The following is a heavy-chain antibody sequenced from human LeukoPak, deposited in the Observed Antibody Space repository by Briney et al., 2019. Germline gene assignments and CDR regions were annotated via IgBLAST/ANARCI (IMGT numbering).Heavy chain of an antibody. V-gene: IGHV1-2*02. D-gene: IGHD6-19*01. Sequence: ASVKVSCKASGYTFTGYYLHWVRQAPGQGLEWMGWINPKSGDTNYAQKFQGRVTLTRDTSISTAYMDLSSLTSDDTAVYYCAADSSGWSDDSLDIWGQGTMVTVSS. CDR1: GYTFTGYY. J-gene: IGHJ3*02. CDR3: AADSSGWSDDSLDI. CDR2: INPKSGDT.